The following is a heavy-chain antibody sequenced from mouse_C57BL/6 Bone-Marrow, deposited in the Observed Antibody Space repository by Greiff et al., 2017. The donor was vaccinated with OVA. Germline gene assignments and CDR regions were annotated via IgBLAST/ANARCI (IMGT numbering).Heavy chain of an antibody. Sequence: EVKLVESGGDLVKPGGSLKLSCAASGFTFSSYGMSWVRQTPDKRLEWVATISSGGSYTYYPDSVKGRFTISRDNAKNTLYLQMSSLKSEDTAMYYCASHDYYWYFDVWGTGTTVTVSS. CDR3: ASHDYYWYFDV. D-gene: IGHD2-4*01. CDR1: GFTFSSYG. V-gene: IGHV5-6*01. CDR2: ISSGGSYT. J-gene: IGHJ1*03.